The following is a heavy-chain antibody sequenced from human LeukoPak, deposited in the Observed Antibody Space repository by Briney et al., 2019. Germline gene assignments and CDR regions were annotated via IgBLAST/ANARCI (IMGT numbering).Heavy chain of an antibody. V-gene: IGHV3-48*03. CDR2: ISSSGSTI. Sequence: GGSLRLSCAASGFTFSSYEMNWVRQAPGKGLEWVSYISSSGSTIYYADSVKGRFTISRDNAKNSLYLQMNSLRAEDTAVYYCARDDGYSSSWYYLDYWGQGTLVTVSS. D-gene: IGHD6-13*01. CDR3: ARDDGYSSSWYYLDY. CDR1: GFTFSSYE. J-gene: IGHJ4*02.